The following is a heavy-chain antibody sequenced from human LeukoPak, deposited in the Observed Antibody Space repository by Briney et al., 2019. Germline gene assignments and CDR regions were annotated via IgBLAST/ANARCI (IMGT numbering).Heavy chain of an antibody. CDR1: GGSISSGNYY. D-gene: IGHD6-13*01. J-gene: IGHJ4*02. CDR3: ARARAYSSSWHYFDY. V-gene: IGHV4-30-4*08. CDR2: THYSGIT. Sequence: PSETLSLTCTVSGGSISSGNYYWSWIRQPPGKGLEWIGHTHYSGITYYSPSLKSRLTISVDTSKNQFSLKLSSVTAADTAVYHCARARAYSSSWHYFDYWGQGTLVTVSS.